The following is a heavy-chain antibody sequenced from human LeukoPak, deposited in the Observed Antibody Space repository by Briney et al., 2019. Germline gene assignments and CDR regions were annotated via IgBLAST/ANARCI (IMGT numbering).Heavy chain of an antibody. CDR3: ARTGLGMYSFDS. Sequence: PGGSLRLSCAASGFTFSSYSMNWVRQAPGKGLEWVSSISSSSSYIYYADSVKGRFTISRDKAKNSLYLQMNSLRAEDTAVYYCARTGLGMYSFDSWGQGTLVTVSS. CDR2: ISSSSSYI. J-gene: IGHJ4*02. CDR1: GFTFSSYS. D-gene: IGHD3/OR15-3a*01. V-gene: IGHV3-21*01.